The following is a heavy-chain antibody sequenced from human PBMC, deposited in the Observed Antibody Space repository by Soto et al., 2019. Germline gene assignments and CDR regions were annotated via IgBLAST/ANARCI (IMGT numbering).Heavy chain of an antibody. CDR1: GFSLTTRGVG. Sequence: QITLKESGPTLMKPTQTLTLTCTFSGFSLTTRGVGVGWIRQPPGKALEWLALIYWDDDKRYSPSLKSRLTITKDTSKNQVVLTLTNMDPVDTATYYCAHRSRVTAKWKNWFDPWGQGTLVTVSS. CDR3: AHRSRVTAKWKNWFDP. D-gene: IGHD2-21*02. J-gene: IGHJ5*02. V-gene: IGHV2-5*02. CDR2: IYWDDDK.